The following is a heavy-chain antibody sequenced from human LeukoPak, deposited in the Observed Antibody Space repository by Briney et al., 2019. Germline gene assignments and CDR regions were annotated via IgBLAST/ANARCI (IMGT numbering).Heavy chain of an antibody. V-gene: IGHV3-30*18. CDR3: AKDTDFAPGYYDSSGYSFDY. J-gene: IGHJ4*02. D-gene: IGHD3-22*01. CDR1: GFTFSSYG. Sequence: GGSLRLSCAASGFTFSSYGMHWVRQAPGKGLEWVAVISYDGSNKYYADPVKGRFTISRDNSKNTLYLQMNSLRAEDTAVYYCAKDTDFAPGYYDSSGYSFDYWGQGTLVTVSS. CDR2: ISYDGSNK.